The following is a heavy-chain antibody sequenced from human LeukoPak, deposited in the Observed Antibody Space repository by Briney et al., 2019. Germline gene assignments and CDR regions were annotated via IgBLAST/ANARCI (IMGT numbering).Heavy chain of an antibody. Sequence: SETLSLTCAVSRYSISTGYYWGWIRQTPEKGLEWIGSIYHSGSTYYNPSLQSRVTISVDTSKNHFSLELRHVTAADTAVYYCARNSSGIHFDYWGRGTLVTVSS. CDR3: ARNSSGIHFDY. D-gene: IGHD3-22*01. CDR2: IYHSGST. CDR1: RYSISTGYY. V-gene: IGHV4-38-2*01. J-gene: IGHJ4*02.